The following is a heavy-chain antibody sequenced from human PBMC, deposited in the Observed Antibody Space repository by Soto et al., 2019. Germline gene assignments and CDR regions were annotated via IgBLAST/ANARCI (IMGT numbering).Heavy chain of an antibody. CDR2: IYYSGST. J-gene: IGHJ5*02. D-gene: IGHD6-13*01. V-gene: IGHV4-31*03. Sequence: PSETLSLTCTVSGGSISSGGYYWSWIRQHPGKGLEWIGYIYYSGSTYYNPSLKSRVTISVDTSKNQFSLKLSSVTAADTAVYYCAREGDSSSCVLGDCYPPGFDPWGQGTLVTVSS. CDR3: AREGDSSSCVLGDCYPPGFDP. CDR1: GGSISSGGYY.